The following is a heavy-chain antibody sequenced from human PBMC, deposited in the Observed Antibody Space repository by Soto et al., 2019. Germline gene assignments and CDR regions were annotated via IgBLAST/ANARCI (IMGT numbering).Heavy chain of an antibody. Sequence: SETLSLTCTVSGGSISSGGYYWSWIRQHPGKGLEWIGYIYYSGSTYYNPSLKSRVTISVDTSKNQFSLKLSSVTAADTAVYYCARLVQLEKYYYYYYGMDVWGQGTTVTVSS. V-gene: IGHV4-31*03. J-gene: IGHJ6*02. CDR1: GGSISSGGYY. CDR2: IYYSGST. CDR3: ARLVQLEKYYYYYYGMDV. D-gene: IGHD1-1*01.